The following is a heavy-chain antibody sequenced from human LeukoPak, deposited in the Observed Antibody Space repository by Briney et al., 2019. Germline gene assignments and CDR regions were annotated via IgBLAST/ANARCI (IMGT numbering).Heavy chain of an antibody. V-gene: IGHV1-2*02. CDR2: INPNSAGT. D-gene: IGHD3-10*01. CDR1: GYTFTSYG. Sequence: GASVKVSCKASGYTFTSYGISWVRQAPGQGLEWMGWINPNSAGTNYAQKFQGRVTLTRDTSISTACMELSRLRSDDTAVYYCARDFYMDYWGQGTLVTVSS. J-gene: IGHJ4*02. CDR3: ARDFYMDY.